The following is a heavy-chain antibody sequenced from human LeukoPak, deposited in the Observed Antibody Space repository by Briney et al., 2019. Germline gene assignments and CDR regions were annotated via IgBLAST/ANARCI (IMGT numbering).Heavy chain of an antibody. CDR3: AKSSPHSATYFDY. J-gene: IGHJ4*02. CDR2: ISGGGANT. V-gene: IGHV3-23*01. Sequence: PGGSLRLSCAASEFTFNSYAMSWVRQAPGKGLEWVSPISGGGANTYYADSVKGRFTISRDNSKNTLYLQMNSLRAEDTAVYYCAKSSPHSATYFDYWGEGTLVTVSS. CDR1: EFTFNSYA. D-gene: IGHD1-26*01.